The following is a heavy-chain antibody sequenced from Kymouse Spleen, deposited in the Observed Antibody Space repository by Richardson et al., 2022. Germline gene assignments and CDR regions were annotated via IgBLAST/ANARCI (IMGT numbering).Heavy chain of an antibody. D-gene: IGHD6-13*01. J-gene: IGHJ6*02. CDR3: TTYSSTDYYGMDV. CDR1: GFTFGDYA. Sequence: EVQLVESGGGLVKPGRSLRLSCTASGFTFGDYAMSWFRQAPGKGLEWVGFIRSKAYGGTTEYAASVKGRFTISRDDSKSIAYLQMNSLKTEDTAVYYCTTYSSTDYYGMDVWGQGTTVTVSS. V-gene: IGHV3-49*05. CDR2: IRSKAYGGTT.